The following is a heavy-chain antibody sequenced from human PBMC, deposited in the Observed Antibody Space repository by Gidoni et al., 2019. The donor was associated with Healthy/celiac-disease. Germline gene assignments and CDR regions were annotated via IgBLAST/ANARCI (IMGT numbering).Heavy chain of an antibody. CDR3: AKDGSTFPGGAVAGGR. CDR2: ISGRGGST. J-gene: IGHJ3*01. D-gene: IGHD6-19*01. CDR1: GFTFSSYA. Sequence: EVQLLESGGGLVQPGGSLRLSCAASGFTFSSYAMSWVRQAPGKGLEWVSAISGRGGSTYYADSVKGRFTISRDNSKNTLYLQMNSLRAEDTAVYYCAKDGSTFPGGAVAGGRWGQGTMVTVSS. V-gene: IGHV3-23*01.